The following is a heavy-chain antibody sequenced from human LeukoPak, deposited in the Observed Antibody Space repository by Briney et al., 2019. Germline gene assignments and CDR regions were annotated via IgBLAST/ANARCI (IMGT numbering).Heavy chain of an antibody. V-gene: IGHV4-34*01. D-gene: IGHD2-2*01. J-gene: IGHJ3*02. CDR1: GGSFSGYY. Sequence: SETLSLTCAVYGGSFSGYYWSWIRQPPGKGLEWIGENNHSGSTNYNPSLKSRVTISVDTSKNQFSLKLSSVTAADTAVYYCVRLGLGYCSSTSCPLDAFDIWGQGTMVTVSS. CDR3: VRLGLGYCSSTSCPLDAFDI. CDR2: NNHSGST.